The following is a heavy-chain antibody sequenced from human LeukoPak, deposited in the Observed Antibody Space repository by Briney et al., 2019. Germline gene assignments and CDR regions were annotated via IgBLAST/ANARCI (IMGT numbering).Heavy chain of an antibody. D-gene: IGHD3-22*01. V-gene: IGHV1-18*01. J-gene: IGHJ4*02. Sequence: GASVKVSCKASGYTFTSYGISWVRQAPGQGLEWMGWISAYNGNTNYAQKLQGRVTMTTDTSTSTAYMELRSLRSDDTAVYYCARDTADYYDSSGHAYWGQGTLVTVSS. CDR2: ISAYNGNT. CDR3: ARDTADYYDSSGHAY. CDR1: GYTFTSYG.